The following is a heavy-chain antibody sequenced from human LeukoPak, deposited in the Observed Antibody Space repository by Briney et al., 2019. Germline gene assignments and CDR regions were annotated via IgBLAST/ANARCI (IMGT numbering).Heavy chain of an antibody. Sequence: PGGSLRLSCAVSGFTFTTEAMIWVRRAPGKGGEWVSSFSDNGATTYYADSVKGRFTISRDNSRSTLYLQMNSLRVEDATLYYCAKKLGFIPQFDYWSQGTLVAVSS. CDR1: GFTFTTEA. J-gene: IGHJ4*02. D-gene: IGHD7-27*01. CDR3: AKKLGFIPQFDY. V-gene: IGHV3-23*01. CDR2: FSDNGATT.